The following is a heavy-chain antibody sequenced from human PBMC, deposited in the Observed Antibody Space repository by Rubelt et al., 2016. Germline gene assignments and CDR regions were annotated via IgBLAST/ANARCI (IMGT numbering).Heavy chain of an antibody. CDR3: ARLVIVGATDLFDY. V-gene: IGHV3-48*01. D-gene: IGHD1-26*01. Sequence: EVQLLESGGGLVQPGGSLRLSCAASGFTFSSYSMNWVRQAPGKGLEWVSYISSSSSTIYYADSVKGRFTISRDNAKNSLYLQMNSLRAEDTAVYYCARLVIVGATDLFDYWGQGTLVTVSS. CDR1: GFTFSSYS. CDR2: ISSSSSTI. J-gene: IGHJ4*02.